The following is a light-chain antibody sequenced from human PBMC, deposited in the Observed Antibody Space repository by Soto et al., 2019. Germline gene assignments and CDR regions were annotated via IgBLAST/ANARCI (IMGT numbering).Light chain of an antibody. CDR1: QGVSSN. J-gene: IGKJ4*01. CDR2: GAS. Sequence: IVMSHSXATLSVAPRDXXXXXXXASQGVSSNLAWYQHNXGQAPRLLISGASXGANGIPARFSGSGSGTEFTLTISSLQSEDCAIYYCQQYHTWPITFGGGANVEI. V-gene: IGKV3-15*01. CDR3: QQYHTWPIT.